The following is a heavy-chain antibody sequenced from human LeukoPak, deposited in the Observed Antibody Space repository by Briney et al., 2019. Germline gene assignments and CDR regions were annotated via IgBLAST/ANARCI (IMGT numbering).Heavy chain of an antibody. CDR1: GFTFSDYG. V-gene: IGHV1-2*02. Sequence: GGSLRLSCAASGFTFSDYGMHWVRQAPGQGLEWMGWIYGHDGGTNFAQKFQDRVTMTRDTSITTAYMELTSLTPDDTAVYYCVRDFDWGPDYWGQGTLVTVSS. D-gene: IGHD3-9*01. CDR3: VRDFDWGPDY. CDR2: IYGHDGGT. J-gene: IGHJ4*02.